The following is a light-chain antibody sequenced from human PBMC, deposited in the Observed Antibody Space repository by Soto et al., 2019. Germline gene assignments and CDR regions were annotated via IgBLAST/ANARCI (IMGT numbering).Light chain of an antibody. CDR3: QHCDSYWT. J-gene: IGKJ1*01. CDR2: KAS. CDR1: QSISTS. V-gene: IGKV1-5*03. Sequence: DIQMTQSPSTLSASVGDRVTITCRASQSISTSLAWYQQKPGKAHKVLIYKASSLESGVPSRFSGSGSGTEFTLTISSMQPDDFATYYCQHCDSYWTFGQGTKVEIK.